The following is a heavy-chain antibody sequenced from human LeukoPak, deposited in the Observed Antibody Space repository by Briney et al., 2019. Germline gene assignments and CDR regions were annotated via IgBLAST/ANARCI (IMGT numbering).Heavy chain of an antibody. CDR3: AKDPKRVATNYFDY. D-gene: IGHD5-12*01. V-gene: IGHV3-48*03. CDR1: GFTFSSYE. CDR2: ISSSGSTI. J-gene: IGHJ4*02. Sequence: HPGGSLRLSCAASGFTFSSYEMNLVRQAPGKGLEWVSHISSSGSTIYYADSVKGRFTISRDNSKNTLYLQMNSLRAEDTAVYYCAKDPKRVATNYFDYWGQGTLVTVSS.